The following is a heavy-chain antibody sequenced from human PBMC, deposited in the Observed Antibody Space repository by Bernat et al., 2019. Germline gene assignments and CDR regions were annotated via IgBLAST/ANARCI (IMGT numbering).Heavy chain of an antibody. Sequence: EVQLLESGEGLLQPGGSLRPPGEASGSTLRSFARAGVRKVPGTGLEWVSTISGGGGTTYSADSVKGRFTISRDNSNNTLYLQMNSLRAEDSAVYYCAKDGSSLARAFDIWGQGTMVTVSS. D-gene: IGHD6-6*01. V-gene: IGHV3-23*01. CDR3: AKDGSSLARAFDI. J-gene: IGHJ3*02. CDR2: ISGGGGTT. CDR1: GSTLRSFA.